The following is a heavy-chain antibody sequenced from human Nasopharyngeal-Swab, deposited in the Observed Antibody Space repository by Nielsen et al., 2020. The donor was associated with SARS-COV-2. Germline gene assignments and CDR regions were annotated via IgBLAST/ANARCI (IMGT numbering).Heavy chain of an antibody. CDR3: AKAWNWFDP. V-gene: IGHV3-30*18. J-gene: IGHJ5*02. CDR2: ISYDGSDK. Sequence: VRQAPGKGLEWVAVISYDGSDKYYADSVKGRFTISRDNSKNTLYLQMNSLRADDTAVYYCAKAWNWFDPWGQGTLVTVLL.